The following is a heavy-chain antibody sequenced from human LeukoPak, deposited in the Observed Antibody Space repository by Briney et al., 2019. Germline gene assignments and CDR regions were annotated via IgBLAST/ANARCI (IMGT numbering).Heavy chain of an antibody. CDR1: GFTFSSYA. D-gene: IGHD3-10*01. CDR3: AKDRFRGVLNY. Sequence: GGSLRLSCAASGFTFSSYAMSWVRQAPGKGLEWVSAISGSGGSTYYADSVKGRFTISRDNSKNTLYLQMNGLRAEDTAVYYWAKDRFRGVLNYWGQGTLVTVSS. CDR2: ISGSGGST. V-gene: IGHV3-23*01. J-gene: IGHJ4*02.